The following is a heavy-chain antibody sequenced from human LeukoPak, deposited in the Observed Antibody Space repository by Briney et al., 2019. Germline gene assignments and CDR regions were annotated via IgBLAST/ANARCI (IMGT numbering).Heavy chain of an antibody. V-gene: IGHV3-33*01. CDR3: ARETYSSTWYRNYNSFDP. CDR2: IWYDGSNI. D-gene: IGHD6-13*01. Sequence: GGSLRLSCATSGFTFSSYGMHWVRQAPGKGLEWVAVIWYDGSNIYYADSVKGRFTISRDNSKNTLYVQMNSLRAEDTAVYYCARETYSSTWYRNYNSFDPWGQGTLVTVSS. CDR1: GFTFSSYG. J-gene: IGHJ5*02.